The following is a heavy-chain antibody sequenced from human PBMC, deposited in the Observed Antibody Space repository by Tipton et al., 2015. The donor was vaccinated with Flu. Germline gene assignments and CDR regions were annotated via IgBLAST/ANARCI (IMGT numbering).Heavy chain of an antibody. CDR1: GYTFTSYY. D-gene: IGHD5-18*01. J-gene: IGHJ4*02. CDR3: ARDSNSYGYFDY. CDR2: INPSGGST. V-gene: IGHV1-46*01. Sequence: QLVPSGAEVKKPGASVKVSCKASGYTFTSYYMHWVRQAPGQGLEWMGIINPSGGSTSYAQKFQGRVTMTRDTSTGTVYMELSSLRSEDTAVYYCARDSNSYGYFDYWGQGTLVTVSS.